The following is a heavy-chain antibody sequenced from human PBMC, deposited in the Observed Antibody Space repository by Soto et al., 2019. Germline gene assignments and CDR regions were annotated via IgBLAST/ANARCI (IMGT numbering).Heavy chain of an antibody. Sequence: EVQLLESGGGLVQPGGSLRLSCAASGFTFSSYAMSWVRQAPGKGLEWVSAISGSGGSTYYADSVKGRFTISRDNSKNTPNVQMNSLRAEDTAVYYCAKPNRRCYGGNSYFDYWCQGTLVTVSS. CDR1: GFTFSSYA. CDR3: AKPNRRCYGGNSYFDY. J-gene: IGHJ4*02. CDR2: ISGSGGST. D-gene: IGHD4-17*01. V-gene: IGHV3-23*01.